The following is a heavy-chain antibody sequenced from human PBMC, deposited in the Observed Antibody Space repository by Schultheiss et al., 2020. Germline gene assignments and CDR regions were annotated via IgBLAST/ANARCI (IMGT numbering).Heavy chain of an antibody. D-gene: IGHD1-1*01. CDR1: GFTFSSYS. CDR3: AKDGRERPSDY. Sequence: GSLRLSCAASGFTFSSYSMNWVRQAPGKGLEWVSAISGSGGSTYYADSVKGRFTISRDNSKNTLYLQMNSLRAEDTAVYYCAKDGRERPSDYWGQGTLVTVSS. J-gene: IGHJ4*02. CDR2: ISGSGGST. V-gene: IGHV3-23*01.